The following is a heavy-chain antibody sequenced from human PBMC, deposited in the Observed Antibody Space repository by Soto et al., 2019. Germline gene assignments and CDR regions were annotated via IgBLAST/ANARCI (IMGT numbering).Heavy chain of an antibody. CDR3: AKGGSHWLDP. CDR2: ISYSGDT. V-gene: IGHV4-61*01. J-gene: IGHJ5*02. Sequence: SETLSLTCTVSGASVTSDSSYWSWIRQPPGKGLEWIGDISYSGDTNYNSSLNSRATISVDTSKNQFSLKLTSVTAADTALYYCAKGGSHWLDPWGQGALVTVSS. D-gene: IGHD3-10*01. CDR1: GASVTSDSSY.